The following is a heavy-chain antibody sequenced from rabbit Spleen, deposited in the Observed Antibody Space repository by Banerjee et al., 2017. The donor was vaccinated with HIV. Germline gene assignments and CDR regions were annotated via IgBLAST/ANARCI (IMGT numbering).Heavy chain of an antibody. CDR3: VRDLGYEDYSEKGYFNL. CDR2: IYIGDGNT. V-gene: IGHV1S47*01. Sequence: EESGGDLVQPEGSLTLTCKVSGFDFSSDAMCWVRQAPGKGPEWIACIYIGDGNTRYASWVYAGFSTSSHIAQNTLYLHLNSLTAANTATYFCVRDLGYEDYSEKGYFNLWGPGTLVTVS. D-gene: IGHD2-1*01. J-gene: IGHJ4*01. CDR1: GFDFSSDA.